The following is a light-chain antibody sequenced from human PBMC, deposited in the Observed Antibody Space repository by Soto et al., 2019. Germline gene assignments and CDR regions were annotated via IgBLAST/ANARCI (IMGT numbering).Light chain of an antibody. V-gene: IGKV1-27*01. CDR1: QDISNY. J-gene: IGKJ4*01. CDR3: QKYDSAPLT. CDR2: AAS. Sequence: DIQMTQSPSSLSASVGDRVTITCRASQDISNYLAWYQQKPGKVPKVLISAASSLQSGVPSRFSGSGSGTDFTLTISSLQPEDVATYYCQKYDSAPLTFGGGTKVDIK.